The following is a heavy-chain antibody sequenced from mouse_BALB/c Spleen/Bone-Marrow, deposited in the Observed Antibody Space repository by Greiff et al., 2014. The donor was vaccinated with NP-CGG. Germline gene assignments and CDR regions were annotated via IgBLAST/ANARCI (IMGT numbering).Heavy chain of an antibody. CDR3: TRHGGYYPYYYAIDY. Sequence: EVQLVESGGGLVKPGGSLKLSCAASGFALSSYDMSWVRQTPEKRLEWVAYISHGGGTTYYSDTVKGRFTISRDNAKNTLYLQMSSLKSEDTATYYCTRHGGYYPYYYAIDYWGQGTSVTVSS. D-gene: IGHD2-3*01. V-gene: IGHV5-12-1*01. CDR2: ISHGGGTT. CDR1: GFALSSYD. J-gene: IGHJ4*01.